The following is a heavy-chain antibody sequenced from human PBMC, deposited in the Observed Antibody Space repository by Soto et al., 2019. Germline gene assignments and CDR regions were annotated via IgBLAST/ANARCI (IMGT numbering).Heavy chain of an antibody. V-gene: IGHV4-34*01. Sequence: PSETLSLTCAVYGGSFSGYYWSWIRQPPGKGPEWIGEINHSGSTNYNPSLKSRVTISVDTSKNQFSLKLSSVTAADTAVYYCARGRKSSFPGWLDPWGQGTLVTVSS. CDR3: ARGRKSSFPGWLDP. J-gene: IGHJ5*02. CDR2: INHSGST. CDR1: GGSFSGYY.